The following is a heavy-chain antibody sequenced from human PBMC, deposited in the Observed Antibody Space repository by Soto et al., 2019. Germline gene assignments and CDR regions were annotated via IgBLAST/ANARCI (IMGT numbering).Heavy chain of an antibody. Sequence: PSETLSLTCTVXGGSISSGGYYWRWIRQHPGKGLEWIGYIYYSGSTYYNPSLKSRVTISVDTSKNQFSLKLSSVTAADTAVYYCARGRPLYWGQGTLVTVSS. CDR2: IYYSGST. CDR1: GGSISSGGYY. J-gene: IGHJ4*02. CDR3: ARGRPLY. V-gene: IGHV4-31*03.